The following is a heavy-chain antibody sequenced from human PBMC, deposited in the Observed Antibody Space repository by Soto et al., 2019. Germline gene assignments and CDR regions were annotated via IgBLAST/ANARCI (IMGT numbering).Heavy chain of an antibody. CDR2: IYYLGNT. CDR3: ARPREEPGIAAAGPWFDP. Sequence: SETLSLTCTVSGGSISSGPSYWGWIRQPPGQGLEWVGSIYYLGNTYYNSSLGSRVIISVDKSKNQFSLKLSSVTAADTAVYYCARPREEPGIAAAGPWFDPWGQGTLVTVSS. J-gene: IGHJ5*02. D-gene: IGHD6-13*01. V-gene: IGHV4-39*07. CDR1: GGSISSGPSY.